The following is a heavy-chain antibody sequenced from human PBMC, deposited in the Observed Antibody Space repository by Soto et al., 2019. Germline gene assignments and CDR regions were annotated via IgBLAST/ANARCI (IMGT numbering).Heavy chain of an antibody. J-gene: IGHJ5*02. Sequence: ASVKVSCKASGYTFTSYGISWVRQAPGQGLEWMGWISAYNGNTNYAQKLQGRVTMTTDTSTSTAYMELSSLRSEDTAVYYCARSLYSSSWYWFDPWGQGTLVTVSS. D-gene: IGHD6-13*01. V-gene: IGHV1-18*04. CDR1: GYTFTSYG. CDR3: ARSLYSSSWYWFDP. CDR2: ISAYNGNT.